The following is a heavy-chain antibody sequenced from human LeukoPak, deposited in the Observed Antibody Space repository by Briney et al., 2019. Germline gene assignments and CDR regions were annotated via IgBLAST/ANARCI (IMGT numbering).Heavy chain of an antibody. Sequence: SETLSLTCAVYGGSFSGYYWSWIRQPPGKGLEWIGEINHSGSTNYNPSLKSRVTISVDTSKNQFPLKLSSVTAADTAVYYCARGNFHYSSSSWLRGVSYYFDYWGQGTLVTVSS. D-gene: IGHD6-13*01. CDR1: GGSFSGYY. CDR2: INHSGST. V-gene: IGHV4-34*01. J-gene: IGHJ4*02. CDR3: ARGNFHYSSSSWLRGVSYYFDY.